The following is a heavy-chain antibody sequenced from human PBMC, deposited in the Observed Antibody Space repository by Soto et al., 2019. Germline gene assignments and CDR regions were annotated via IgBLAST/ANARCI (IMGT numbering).Heavy chain of an antibody. CDR3: AKHRVSGWARPFGS. CDR2: ITGSGGTT. D-gene: IGHD6-19*01. V-gene: IGHV3-23*01. J-gene: IGHJ4*02. CDR1: GFTFSSYA. Sequence: GGSLRVSWAASGFTFSSYALNWVRQAPGRGLEWISGITGSGGTTNYADSVKGRFTISRDNSKNTLYLQMNSLRAEDTAMYYCAKHRVSGWARPFGSWGQGTPVTVSS.